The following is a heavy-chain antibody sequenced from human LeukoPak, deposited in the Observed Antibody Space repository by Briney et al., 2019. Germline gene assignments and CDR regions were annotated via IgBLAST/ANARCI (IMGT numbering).Heavy chain of an antibody. D-gene: IGHD6-6*01. Sequence: QPGRSLRLSCAASGFTFSSYAMHWVRQAPGKGLEWVAVISYDGSNKYYADSVKGRFTISRDNSKNTLYLQMNSLRAEDTAVYYCARDAYSSSPKPDYWGQGTLVTASS. V-gene: IGHV3-30-3*01. CDR2: ISYDGSNK. J-gene: IGHJ4*02. CDR1: GFTFSSYA. CDR3: ARDAYSSSPKPDY.